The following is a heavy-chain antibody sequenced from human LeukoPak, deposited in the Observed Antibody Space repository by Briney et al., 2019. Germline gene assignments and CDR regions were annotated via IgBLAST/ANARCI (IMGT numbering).Heavy chain of an antibody. CDR2: INTNTGNP. CDR1: GYTFTSYH. D-gene: IGHD3-10*01. J-gene: IGHJ4*02. V-gene: IGHV7-4-1*02. CDR3: AREAYGSGSYHFDY. Sequence: ASVKVSCKASGYTFTSYHITWVRQAPGQGLEWMGWINTNTGNPMYAQGFTGRFVFSLDTSVSTAYLQISSLEAEDTAIYYCAREAYGSGSYHFDYWGQGTLVTASS.